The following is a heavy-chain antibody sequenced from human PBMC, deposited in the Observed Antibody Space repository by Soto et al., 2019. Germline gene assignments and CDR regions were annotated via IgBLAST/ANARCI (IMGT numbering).Heavy chain of an antibody. CDR1: GDSISSRTYF. J-gene: IGHJ4*02. Sequence: QVQLQGSGPGLVKPSETLSLTCSVSGDSISSRTYFWGWIRQSPERGLEWIGDIYSSGTTHYNASLNSRATISADTSKGQLSLKLSSVTAADTVVYYCVTVNFGRSGGWVPFEYWGQGFPVTVSP. CDR2: IYSSGTT. D-gene: IGHD2-15*01. V-gene: IGHV4-39*01. CDR3: VTVNFGRSGGWVPFEY.